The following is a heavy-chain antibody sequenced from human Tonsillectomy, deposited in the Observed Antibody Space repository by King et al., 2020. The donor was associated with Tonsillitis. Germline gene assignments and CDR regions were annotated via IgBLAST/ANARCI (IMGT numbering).Heavy chain of an antibody. D-gene: IGHD3-9*01. Sequence: QLQESGPGLVKPSETLSLTCTVSGGSMSSYFWSWIRQSPGKGLELIGYIYYFGTTNYNPSLQSRVTISADTSKNQFYLQLRSVTAADTAVYFCGRGRYGTGRDYRPSDFWGQGTLVTVSP. CDR1: GGSMSSYF. CDR2: IYYFGTT. CDR3: GRGRYGTGRDYRPSDF. V-gene: IGHV4-59*08. J-gene: IGHJ4*02.